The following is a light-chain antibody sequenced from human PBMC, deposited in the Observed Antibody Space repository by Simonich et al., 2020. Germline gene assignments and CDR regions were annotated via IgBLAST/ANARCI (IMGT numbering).Light chain of an antibody. CDR1: SSDVGSYNL. V-gene: IGLV2-23*03. CDR3: CSYEGSSTFGV. CDR2: EGS. Sequence: QSALTQPASVSGSPGQSITISCPGTSSDVGSYNLVSWYQQHPGKAPKLMSYEGSNRPSGVAKRFSGSKSGNTASLTITGLQAEDEADYYCCSYEGSSTFGVFGGGTKLTVL. J-gene: IGLJ3*02.